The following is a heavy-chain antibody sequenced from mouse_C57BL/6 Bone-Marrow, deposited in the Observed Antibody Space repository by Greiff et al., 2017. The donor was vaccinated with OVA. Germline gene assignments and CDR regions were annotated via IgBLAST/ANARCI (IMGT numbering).Heavy chain of an antibody. CDR2: IDPANGNT. V-gene: IGHV14-3*01. CDR3: APMGSSLYYFDY. D-gene: IGHD1-1*01. J-gene: IGHJ2*01. Sequence: EVNLVESVAELVRPGASVKLSCTASGFNIKNTYMHWVKQRPEQGLEWIGRIDPANGNTKYAPKFQGKATITADTSSNTAYLQLSSLTSEDTAIYYCAPMGSSLYYFDYWGQGTTLTVSS. CDR1: GFNIKNTY.